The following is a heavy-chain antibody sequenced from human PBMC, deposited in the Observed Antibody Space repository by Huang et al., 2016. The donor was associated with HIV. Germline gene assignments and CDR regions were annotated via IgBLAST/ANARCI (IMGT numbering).Heavy chain of an antibody. V-gene: IGHV3-30*18. CDR3: AKGGSAAAVLDF. CDR2: ISYDAKTK. CDR1: GFTFSSYG. Sequence: QVQLVESGGGVVQPGRSLRIFCAASGFTFSSYGMHWVRQDPGKGLEWVAVISYDAKTKYYADSVKGRFSISRDNSKTTVYLQLNSLRLEDTAVYYCAKGGSAAAVLDFWGQGTLVTVSS. D-gene: IGHD6-13*01. J-gene: IGHJ4*02.